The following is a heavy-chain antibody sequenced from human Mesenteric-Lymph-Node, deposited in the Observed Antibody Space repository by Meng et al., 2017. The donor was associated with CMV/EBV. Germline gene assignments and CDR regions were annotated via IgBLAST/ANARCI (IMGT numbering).Heavy chain of an antibody. D-gene: IGHD1-26*01. CDR3: ARVVGAIDY. J-gene: IGHJ4*02. V-gene: IGHV3-23*01. CDR1: GFTLSNYA. Sequence: GESLKISCAASGFTLSNYAMSWVRQAPGKGLEWVSGISGGGGSTDYADSVKGRFTISRDNAKNSLYLQMNSLRAEDTAVYYCARVVGAIDYWGQGTLVTVSS. CDR2: ISGGGGST.